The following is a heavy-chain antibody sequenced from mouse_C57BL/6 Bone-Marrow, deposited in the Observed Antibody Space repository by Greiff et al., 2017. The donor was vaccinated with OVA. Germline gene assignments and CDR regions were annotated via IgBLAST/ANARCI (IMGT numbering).Heavy chain of an antibody. J-gene: IGHJ2*01. CDR3: ASKVYYGNSYYFDY. Sequence: VKLQESGPELVKPGASVKISCKASGYAFSSSWMNWVKQRPGKGLEWIGRIYPGDGDTNYNGKFKGKATLTADKSSSTAYMQLSSLTSEDSAVYFCASKVYYGNSYYFDYWGQGTTLTVSS. CDR2: IYPGDGDT. D-gene: IGHD2-1*01. CDR1: GYAFSSSW. V-gene: IGHV1-82*01.